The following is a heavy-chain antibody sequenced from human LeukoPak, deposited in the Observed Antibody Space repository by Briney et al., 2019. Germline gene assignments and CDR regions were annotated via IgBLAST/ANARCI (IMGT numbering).Heavy chain of an antibody. CDR3: ARDDHELGYCSGSSCSAASA. CDR2: ISSSSSYI. J-gene: IGHJ6*04. V-gene: IGHV3-21*06. CDR1: GFTFSSYS. Sequence: GGSLRLSCAASGFTFSSYSMNWVRQAPGKGLEWVSSISSSSSYIYYADSVKGRFTISRDNAKNSLYLQMNSLRVEDTAVYYCARDDHELGYCSGSSCSAASAWGKGTTVTVSS. D-gene: IGHD2-8*02.